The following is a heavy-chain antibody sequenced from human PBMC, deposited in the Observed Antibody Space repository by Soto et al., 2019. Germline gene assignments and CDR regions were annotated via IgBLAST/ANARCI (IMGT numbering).Heavy chain of an antibody. CDR3: TRDQGGSYDTWFDP. V-gene: IGHV3-21*01. CDR2: ISSGSAFI. Sequence: GGSLRLSCNFTFSMYSMNWFRQAPGKGLEWVASISSGSAFIKYADSVKGRFSISRDNAKNSVSLQMNSLRAEDTAMYYCTRDQGGSYDTWFDPWGRGTLVTVSS. D-gene: IGHD1-26*01. CDR1: TFSMYS. J-gene: IGHJ5*02.